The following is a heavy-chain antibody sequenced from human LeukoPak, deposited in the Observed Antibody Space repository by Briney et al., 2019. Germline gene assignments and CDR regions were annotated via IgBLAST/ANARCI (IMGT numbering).Heavy chain of an antibody. V-gene: IGHV3-48*04. CDR1: GFTFSSYS. D-gene: IGHD5-24*01. Sequence: PGGSLRLSCAASGFTFSSYSMNWVRQAPGKGLEWVSYISSSSSTIYYADSVKGRFTISRDNAKNSLYLQMNSLRAEDTAVYYCARVTKDGDYWGQGTLVTVSS. CDR2: ISSSSSTI. J-gene: IGHJ4*02. CDR3: ARVTKDGDY.